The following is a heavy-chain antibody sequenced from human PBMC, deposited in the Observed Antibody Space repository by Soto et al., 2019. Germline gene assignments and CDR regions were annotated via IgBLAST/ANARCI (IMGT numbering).Heavy chain of an antibody. Sequence: LRLSCATSGFPFNIYAMAWIRQAPGKGLEWVSVIASGGGGINYADSVKGRFTISRDTSRATVYLQMNSLTVDDTGVYYCARYDSPDPTRTFDYWGRGSLVTVSS. CDR3: ARYDSPDPTRTFDY. CDR1: GFPFNIYA. CDR2: IASGGGGI. D-gene: IGHD3-9*01. V-gene: IGHV3-23*01. J-gene: IGHJ4*02.